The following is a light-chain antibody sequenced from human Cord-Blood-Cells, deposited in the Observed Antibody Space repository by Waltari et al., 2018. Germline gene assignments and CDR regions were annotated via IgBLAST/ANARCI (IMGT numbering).Light chain of an antibody. V-gene: IGLV3-19*01. CDR1: SRRSYY. J-gene: IGLJ3*02. CDR3: NSRDSSGNHWV. Sequence: SSALTQEPAVSVALGQTVRITCQGDSRRSYYASWYQRKPGQAPVLVIYGKNNRPSGSADRFPGSSSGNTASFTITGAQAEGEADYYFNSRDSSGNHWVFGGGTMLTVL. CDR2: GKN.